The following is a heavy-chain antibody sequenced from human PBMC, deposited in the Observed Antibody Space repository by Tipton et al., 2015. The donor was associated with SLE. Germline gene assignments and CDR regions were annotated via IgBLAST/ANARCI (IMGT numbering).Heavy chain of an antibody. CDR1: GGSISSYY. J-gene: IGHJ4*01. Sequence: TLSLTCTVSGGSISSYYWSWFRQPPGKGLEWIGYIYYSGSTNYNPSLKSRVTISIDTAKNQFSLKLSSVTAADTPVYYCARYAAGFDRLDDFWSGYRYYFDYWGQGTLVTVSS. D-gene: IGHD3-3*01. CDR3: ARYAAGFDRLDDFWSGYRYYFDY. V-gene: IGHV4-59*01. CDR2: IYYSGST.